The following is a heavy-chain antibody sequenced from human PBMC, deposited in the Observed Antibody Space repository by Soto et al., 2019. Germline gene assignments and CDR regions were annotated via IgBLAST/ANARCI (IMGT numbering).Heavy chain of an antibody. D-gene: IGHD6-13*01. V-gene: IGHV3-48*01. CDR2: IRSSSGTI. CDR1: GFPFGSYR. CDR3: VRDVRAAGAGGWFDP. J-gene: IGHJ5*02. Sequence: EVQLVESGGGLVQPGGSLGLSCAAFGFPFGSYRLTWVGRAQGKGLEWVSYIRSSSGTIYYADSVKGRFTISRDNAKNSLYLQMNSLRAEDTAVYYCVRDVRAAGAGGWFDPWGQGTLVTVSS.